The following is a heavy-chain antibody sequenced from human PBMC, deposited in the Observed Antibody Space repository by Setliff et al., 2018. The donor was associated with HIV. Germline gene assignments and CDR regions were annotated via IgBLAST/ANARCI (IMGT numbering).Heavy chain of an antibody. D-gene: IGHD3-22*01. CDR1: GYTFTGYY. V-gene: IGHV1-46*01. J-gene: IGHJ4*02. CDR3: ARDYYDSSGYIFFPGLPDY. CDR2: IHPSGGST. Sequence: ASVKVSCKASGYTFTGYYMHWVRQAPGQGLEWMGVIHPSGGSTSYAQSFQDRVTMTRDTSTSTVYMELSSLRSEDTAVYYCARDYYDSSGYIFFPGLPDYWGQGTLVTVS.